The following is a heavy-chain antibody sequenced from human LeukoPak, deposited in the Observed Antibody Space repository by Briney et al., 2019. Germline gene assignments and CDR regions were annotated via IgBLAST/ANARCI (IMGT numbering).Heavy chain of an antibody. CDR2: ISYDGSNK. J-gene: IGHJ4*02. CDR1: GFTFSSYA. D-gene: IGHD5-18*01. Sequence: PGRSLRLSCAASGFTFSSYAMHWVRQAPGKGLEWVAVISYDGSNKYYADSVKGRFTISRDNSKNTLYLQMNSLRAEDTAVYYCAGAYSYGGFDYWGQGTLVTVSS. CDR3: AGAYSYGGFDY. V-gene: IGHV3-30*04.